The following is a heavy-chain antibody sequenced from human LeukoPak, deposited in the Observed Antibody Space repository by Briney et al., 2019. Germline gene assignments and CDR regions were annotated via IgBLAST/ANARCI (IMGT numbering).Heavy chain of an antibody. D-gene: IGHD3-10*01. V-gene: IGHV4-59*08. J-gene: IGHJ3*02. CDR2: IHYRGNT. CDR1: GGSTRNYC. CDR3: ARHLSNYGSGTYTAFDI. Sequence: SETLSLTCTVSGGSTRNYCWSWVRRPPGKGLQWIGYIHYRGNTDYSPSLMSRVTISSDTSRISLKVTSVTAADTAVYYCARHLSNYGSGTYTAFDIWGQGAMVTVSS.